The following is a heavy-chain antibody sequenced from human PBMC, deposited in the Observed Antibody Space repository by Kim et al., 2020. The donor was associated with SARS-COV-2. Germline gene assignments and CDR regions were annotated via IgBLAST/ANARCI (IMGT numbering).Heavy chain of an antibody. CDR2: IYYSGST. CDR3: ARDLRETFDYRPYYYYGMDV. CDR1: GGSISSYY. D-gene: IGHD4-4*01. J-gene: IGHJ6*02. Sequence: SETLSLTCTVSGGSISSYYWSWIRQPPGKGLEWIGYIYYSGSTNYNPSLKSRVTISVDTSKNQFSLKLSSVTAADTAVYYCARDLRETFDYRPYYYYGMDVWGQGTTVTVSS. V-gene: IGHV4-59*01.